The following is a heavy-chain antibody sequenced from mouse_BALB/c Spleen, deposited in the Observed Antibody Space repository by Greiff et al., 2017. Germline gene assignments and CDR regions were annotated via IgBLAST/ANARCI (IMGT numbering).Heavy chain of an antibody. CDR2: IRNKANGYTT. J-gene: IGHJ2*01. D-gene: IGHD1-2*01. V-gene: IGHV7-3*02. CDR3: ARSYGDY. CDR1: GFTFTDYY. Sequence: EVNVVESGGGLVQPGGSLRLSCATSGFTFTDYYMSWVRQPPGKALEWLGFIRNKANGYTTEYSASVKGRFTISRDNSQSILYLQMNTLRAEDSATYYCARSYGDYWGQGTTLTVSS.